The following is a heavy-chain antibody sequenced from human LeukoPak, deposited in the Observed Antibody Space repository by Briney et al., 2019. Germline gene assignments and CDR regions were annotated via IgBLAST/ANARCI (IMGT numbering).Heavy chain of an antibody. D-gene: IGHD3-10*01. CDR3: AKDQRGYYQPIDY. V-gene: IGHV3-23*01. J-gene: IGHJ4*02. CDR2: ISGSGSTS. CDR1: GFPFSSHA. Sequence: QPGGSLRLSCAASGFPFSSHAVRWVRQAPGRGLECVSAISGSGSTSYYADSVKGRFTISRDNSKNTLYLQMTSLRAEDTAVYYCAKDQRGYYQPIDYWGQGILVTVSS.